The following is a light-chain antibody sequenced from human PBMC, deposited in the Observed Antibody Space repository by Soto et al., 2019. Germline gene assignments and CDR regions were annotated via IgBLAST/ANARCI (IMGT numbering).Light chain of an antibody. CDR1: QYINTR. Sequence: EILFVHASTTQSSFPLDRGTLSCWASQYINTRLAWYQHRPGQAPRLLIYQTSIRAAGIPARFSGSGSGTDFTLTISSLEPEDFAVYYCQQRSNWPPTFGQGTRLEIK. CDR3: QQRSNWPPT. V-gene: IGKV3-11*01. CDR2: QTS. J-gene: IGKJ5*01.